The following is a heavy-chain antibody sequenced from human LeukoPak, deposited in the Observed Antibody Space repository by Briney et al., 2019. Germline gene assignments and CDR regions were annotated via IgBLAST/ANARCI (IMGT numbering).Heavy chain of an antibody. CDR3: ARFSSSSINY. D-gene: IGHD6-13*01. J-gene: IGHJ4*02. Sequence: PGGSPRLSCAASGFTFSSYGMNWVRQAPGKELEWVSSISSSSSYIYYADSVKGRFTISRDNAKNSLYLQMNSLRAEDTAVYYCARFSSSSINYWGQGTLVTVSS. CDR1: GFTFSSYG. CDR2: ISSSSSYI. V-gene: IGHV3-21*01.